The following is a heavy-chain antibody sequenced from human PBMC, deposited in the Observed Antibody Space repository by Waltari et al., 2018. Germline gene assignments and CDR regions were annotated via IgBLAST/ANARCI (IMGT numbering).Heavy chain of an antibody. Sequence: QVQLQQWDAGLLKPSETLSLTCAVYGGSFSGYYWSWIRQPPGKGLEWIGEINHSGSTNYNPSLKSRVTISVDTSKNQFSLKLSSVTAADTAVYYCARRLTLVAAGFDAFDIWGQGTMVTVSS. CDR2: INHSGST. CDR3: ARRLTLVAAGFDAFDI. V-gene: IGHV4-34*01. CDR1: GGSFSGYY. D-gene: IGHD2-15*01. J-gene: IGHJ3*02.